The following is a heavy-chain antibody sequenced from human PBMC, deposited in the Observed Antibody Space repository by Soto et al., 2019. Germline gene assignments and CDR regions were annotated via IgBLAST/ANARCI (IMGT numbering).Heavy chain of an antibody. J-gene: IGHJ3*02. CDR1: GFTVSSNY. CDR2: IFAGGST. D-gene: IGHD6-19*01. CDR3: ARARQSSGWLDAFDI. Sequence: EVQLVESGGGLVQPGGSLRLSCAASGFTVSSNYMSWVRQAPGKGLEWVSVIFAGGSTYYADSVKGRCTISRHSSINTMYLQMDSLSAEGTAVYSCARARQSSGWLDAFDIWGQGTMVTVSS. V-gene: IGHV3-53*04.